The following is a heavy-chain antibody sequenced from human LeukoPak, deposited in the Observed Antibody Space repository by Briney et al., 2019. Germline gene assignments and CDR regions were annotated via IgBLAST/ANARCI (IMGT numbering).Heavy chain of an antibody. Sequence: GGSLRLSCAASGFTFSSYAMSWVRQAPGKGLEWVSDISGGGATTFYADSVKGRFTISRDNSKNTLYLQLSSLRAEDTAVYYCAKSTGYSSAGRDFDSWGRGTLVTVSS. CDR1: GFTFSSYA. V-gene: IGHV3-23*01. CDR2: ISGGGATT. CDR3: AKSTGYSSAGRDFDS. J-gene: IGHJ4*02. D-gene: IGHD6-13*01.